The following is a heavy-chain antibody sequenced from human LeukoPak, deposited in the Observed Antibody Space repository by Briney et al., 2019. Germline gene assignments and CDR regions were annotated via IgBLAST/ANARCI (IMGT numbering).Heavy chain of an antibody. J-gene: IGHJ6*03. V-gene: IGHV4-38-2*01. CDR3: ARAKLEWFSIYYYYYMDV. D-gene: IGHD3-3*01. CDR2: LYHSGTT. CDR1: GYFISSGYY. Sequence: SETLSLTCGVSGYFISSGYYWGRIQQPPGKGLEWIGILYHSGTTYYNPSLKSRVTILAETSKNHFSLKLNSVTAADTAVYYCARAKLEWFSIYYYYYMDVWGQGTTVTVSS.